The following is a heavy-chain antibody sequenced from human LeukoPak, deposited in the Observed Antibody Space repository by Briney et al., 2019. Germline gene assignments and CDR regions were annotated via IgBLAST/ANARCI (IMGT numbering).Heavy chain of an antibody. CDR2: ISGSGGST. Sequence: GGSLRLSCAGSGFTFSSYAMSWVRQAPGKGLEWVSAISGSGGSTYYADSVKGRFTISRDNSKNTLYLQMNSLRAEDTAVYYCAKAVDSSSWYIDAFDIWGQGTMVTVSS. J-gene: IGHJ3*02. CDR1: GFTFSSYA. V-gene: IGHV3-23*01. CDR3: AKAVDSSSWYIDAFDI. D-gene: IGHD6-13*01.